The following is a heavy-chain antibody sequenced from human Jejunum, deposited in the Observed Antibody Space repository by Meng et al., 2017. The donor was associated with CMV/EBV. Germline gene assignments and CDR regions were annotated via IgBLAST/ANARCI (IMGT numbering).Heavy chain of an antibody. CDR3: ANLRFLQWSWGGVDY. Sequence: FPFDVYVRVWLRQSARQELEWVSAISGTGDYTYYADSVEGRFTVSRDNSKDTLYLQMNSLRGEDTAVYYCANLRFLQWSWGGVDYWGQGTLVTVSS. V-gene: IGHV3-23*01. J-gene: IGHJ4*02. CDR1: FPFDVYV. D-gene: IGHD3-3*01. CDR2: ISGTGDYT.